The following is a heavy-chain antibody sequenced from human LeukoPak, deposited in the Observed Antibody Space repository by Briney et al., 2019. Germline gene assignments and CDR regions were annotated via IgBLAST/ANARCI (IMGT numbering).Heavy chain of an antibody. CDR1: GFTFSDYW. J-gene: IGHJ4*02. V-gene: IGHV3-74*01. CDR2: ISGDGSSR. CDR3: GRLDDC. Sequence: GGSLRLSCAASGFTFSDYWMHWVRQAPGKGLVWVSRISGDGSSRAYADFVKGRFTISRDNAKNTLFLQMNSLRDDDTAVYYCGRLDDCWGQGTLVTVSS.